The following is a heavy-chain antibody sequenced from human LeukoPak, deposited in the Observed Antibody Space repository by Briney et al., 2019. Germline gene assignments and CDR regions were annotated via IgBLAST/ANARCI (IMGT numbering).Heavy chain of an antibody. CDR2: VYTSGST. CDR1: GDSISNYY. CDR3: ARDGFSGSYYRWFDP. Sequence: SETLSLTCTVSGDSISNYYCSWIRQPAGKGLEWIGRVYTSGSTDYSPSLKGRVTMSVDTSKNQFSLKLSSVTGAATAVYYCARDGFSGSYYRWFDPWGQGTLVTVSS. V-gene: IGHV4-4*07. J-gene: IGHJ5*02. D-gene: IGHD1-26*01.